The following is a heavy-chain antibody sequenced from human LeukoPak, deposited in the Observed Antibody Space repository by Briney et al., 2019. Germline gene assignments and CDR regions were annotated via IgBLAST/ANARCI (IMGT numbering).Heavy chain of an antibody. Sequence: SVKVSCKASGYTFTSYSISWVRQAPGQGPEWMGWMSAYNGNTIYAQKVKGRVTMTTDTSTSTAYMELRSLKSDDTAVYYCARASYCSDGSCYSDYWGQGTLVTVSS. D-gene: IGHD2-15*01. CDR3: ARASYCSDGSCYSDY. CDR2: MSAYNGNT. J-gene: IGHJ4*02. V-gene: IGHV1-18*01. CDR1: GYTFTSYS.